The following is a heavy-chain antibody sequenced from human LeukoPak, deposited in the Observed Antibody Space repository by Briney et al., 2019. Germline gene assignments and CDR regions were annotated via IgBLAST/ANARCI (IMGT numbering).Heavy chain of an antibody. J-gene: IGHJ4*02. Sequence: KTGGSLRLSCAPSGFTFSDYYMSWIRHAPGKGLEWISYISSSGRTIYYADSVKGRFTISRDNAKNSLYLQMNSLRADETAVYYCVRVLRGSSGWDYWGQGTLVTVSS. V-gene: IGHV3-11*01. CDR1: GFTFSDYY. D-gene: IGHD6-19*01. CDR3: VRVLRGSSGWDY. CDR2: ISSSGRTI.